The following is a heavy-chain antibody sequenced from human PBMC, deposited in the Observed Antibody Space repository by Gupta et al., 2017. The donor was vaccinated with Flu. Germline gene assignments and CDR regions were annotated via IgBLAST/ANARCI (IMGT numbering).Heavy chain of an antibody. J-gene: IGHJ1*01. V-gene: IGHV4-34*01. D-gene: IGHD2-2*01. Sequence: GLEWIGEINHSGSTNYNPSLKSRVTISVDTSKNQFSLKLSSVTAADTAVYYCARVLGRSTSSPQHWGQGTLVTVSS. CDR2: INHSGST. CDR3: ARVLGRSTSSPQH.